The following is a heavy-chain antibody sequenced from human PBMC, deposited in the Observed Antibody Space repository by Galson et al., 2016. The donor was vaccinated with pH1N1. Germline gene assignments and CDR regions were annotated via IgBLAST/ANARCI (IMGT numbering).Heavy chain of an antibody. Sequence: SLRLSCAASGFSVSDNYMGWVRQAPGKGLEWVSVIYSGGLTHYADSVKGRFTISRDESKKSLYLQMDSLRVDDTAVYYCARAGGGYPFDYWGQGILVTVSS. CDR1: GFSVSDNY. D-gene: IGHD1-26*01. J-gene: IGHJ4*02. CDR2: IYSGGLT. V-gene: IGHV3-53*01. CDR3: ARAGGGYPFDY.